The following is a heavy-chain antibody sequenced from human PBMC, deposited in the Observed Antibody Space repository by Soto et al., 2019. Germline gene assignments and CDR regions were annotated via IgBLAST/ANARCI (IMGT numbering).Heavy chain of an antibody. J-gene: IGHJ6*02. CDR2: IYNDGTYS. Sequence: GGSLRLSCAASGSIFNMYWMHWVRQSPGKGLVWISRIYNDGTYSDYAYSVRGRFTISRDNVNDTLYLQMNNLRAEDSGLYYCAKDIHTYCHGMDVWGQG. V-gene: IGHV3-74*01. D-gene: IGHD2-15*01. CDR3: AKDIHTYCHGMDV. CDR1: GSIFNMYW.